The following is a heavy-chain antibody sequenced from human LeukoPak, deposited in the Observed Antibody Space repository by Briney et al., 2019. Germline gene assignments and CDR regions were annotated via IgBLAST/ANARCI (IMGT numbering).Heavy chain of an antibody. V-gene: IGHV3-30*18. J-gene: IGHJ5*02. CDR2: ISYDGSNK. CDR3: AKALAAAGTT. D-gene: IGHD6-13*01. Sequence: GRSLRLSCAASGFTFSSYGMHWVRQAPGKGLEWVAVISYDGSNKYYADSVKGRFTISRDNSKNTLYLQMNSLRAEDTAVYYCAKALAAAGTTWGQGTLVTVPS. CDR1: GFTFSSYG.